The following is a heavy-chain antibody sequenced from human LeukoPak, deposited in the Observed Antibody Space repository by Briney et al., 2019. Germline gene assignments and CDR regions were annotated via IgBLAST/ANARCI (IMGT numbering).Heavy chain of an antibody. CDR3: ARDGEYSYGYGYDY. D-gene: IGHD5-18*01. V-gene: IGHV3-30*01. J-gene: IGHJ4*02. CDR2: ISYDGSNK. CDR1: GFTFSNYA. Sequence: GRSLRLSCAASGFTFSNYAMHWVRQAPGKGLEWVAVISYDGSNKYYADSVKGRFTISRDNSKNTPYLQMNSLRAEDTAVYYCARDGEYSYGYGYDYWGQGTLVTVSS.